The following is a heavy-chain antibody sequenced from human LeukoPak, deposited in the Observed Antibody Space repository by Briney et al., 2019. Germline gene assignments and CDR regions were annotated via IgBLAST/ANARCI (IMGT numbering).Heavy chain of an antibody. CDR1: GDSISSGGYY. CDR2: IYYTGTA. V-gene: IGHV4-31*03. CDR3: ARAKGRSPLFDY. J-gene: IGHJ4*02. D-gene: IGHD6-13*01. Sequence: SETLSLTCTVSGDSISSGGYYWSWIRQHPGKGLEWIGRIYYTGTAYYNPSLKSRVTISVDTSKNQFSLKLSSVTAADTAVYYCARAKGRSPLFDYWGQGTLVTVSS.